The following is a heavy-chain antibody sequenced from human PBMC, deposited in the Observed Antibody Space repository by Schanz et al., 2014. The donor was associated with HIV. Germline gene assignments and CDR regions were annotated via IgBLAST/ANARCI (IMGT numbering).Heavy chain of an antibody. CDR2: INPNSGGT. V-gene: IGHV1-2*02. J-gene: IGHJ4*02. CDR3: ARNIAVAGTRDVYYIDY. CDR1: GYTFSDYD. D-gene: IGHD6-19*01. Sequence: QVQLVQSGPEVKKPGASVRVSCETSGYTFSDYDINWVRQAPGQGLEWMGWINPNSGGTNYAQKFQGRVTMTRDTSIGTAYMELRSLRADDTAVYCCARNIAVAGTRDVYYIDYWGQGTLVTVSS.